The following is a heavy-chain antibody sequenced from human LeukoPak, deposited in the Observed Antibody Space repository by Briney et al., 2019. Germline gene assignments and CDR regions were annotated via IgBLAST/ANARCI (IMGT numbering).Heavy chain of an antibody. CDR1: GFTFSNYA. CDR2: ISVGGTTT. V-gene: IGHV3-23*01. CDR3: AKSFTSSSSDY. J-gene: IGHJ4*02. D-gene: IGHD6-13*01. Sequence: GGSLRLSCVASGFTFSNYAMSWIRQAPGKGLEWVSSISVGGTTTYYADSVKGRFSISRDNSENTLYLQMNGLRADDTAVYSCAKSFTSSSSDYWGQGTLVTVSS.